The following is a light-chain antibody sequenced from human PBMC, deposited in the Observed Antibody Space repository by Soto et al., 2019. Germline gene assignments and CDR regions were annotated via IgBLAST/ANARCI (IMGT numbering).Light chain of an antibody. CDR3: PQLNSYA. CDR1: QGISSY. Sequence: DIQLTQSPSFLSASVGDRVTITCRASQGISSYLAWYQQKPGKAPKLLIYAASTLQSGVPSRFSGSGSGTEFTLTISSLQPEDFATYYCPQLNSYAFGGGTKVEIK. CDR2: AAS. V-gene: IGKV1-9*01. J-gene: IGKJ4*01.